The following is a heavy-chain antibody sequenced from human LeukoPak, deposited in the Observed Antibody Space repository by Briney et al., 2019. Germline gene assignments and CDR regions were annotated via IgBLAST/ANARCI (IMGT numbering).Heavy chain of an antibody. CDR3: ASVVYYFDY. D-gene: IGHD3-22*01. CDR1: GFTFSDYY. CDR2: IYYSGST. Sequence: GSLRLSCAASGFTFSDYYMSWIRQPPGKGLEWIGYIYYSGSTNYNPSLKSRVTISVDTSKNQFSLKLSSVTAADTAVYYCASVVYYFDYWSRGTLVTVSS. V-gene: IGHV4-59*08. J-gene: IGHJ4*02.